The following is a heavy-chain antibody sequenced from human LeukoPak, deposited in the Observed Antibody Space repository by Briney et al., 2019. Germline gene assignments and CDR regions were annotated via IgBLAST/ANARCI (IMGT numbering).Heavy chain of an antibody. CDR1: GFTFSSYG. J-gene: IGHJ5*02. Sequence: GGSLRLSCAASGFTFSSYGMHWVRQAPGKGLEWVAVISYDGSNKYYADSVKGRFTISRDNSKNTLYLQMNGLRAEDTAVYYALVGVVIQNWFDPWGQGTLVTVSS. CDR3: LVGVVIQNWFDP. D-gene: IGHD3-3*01. V-gene: IGHV3-30*03. CDR2: ISYDGSNK.